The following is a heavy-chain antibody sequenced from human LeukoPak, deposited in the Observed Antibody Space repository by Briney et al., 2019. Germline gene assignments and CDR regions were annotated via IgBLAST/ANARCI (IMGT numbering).Heavy chain of an antibody. CDR2: ISSSGSTI. Sequence: QPGGSLRLSCAASGFTFSSYEMNWVRQAPGKGLEWVSYISSSGSTIYYADSVKGRFTISRDNAKNSLYLQMNSLRAEDTAVYYCARDIGVVTAIGPHNYYYGMDVWGQGTTVTVSS. CDR3: ARDIGVVTAIGPHNYYYGMDV. J-gene: IGHJ6*02. CDR1: GFTFSSYE. V-gene: IGHV3-48*03. D-gene: IGHD2-21*02.